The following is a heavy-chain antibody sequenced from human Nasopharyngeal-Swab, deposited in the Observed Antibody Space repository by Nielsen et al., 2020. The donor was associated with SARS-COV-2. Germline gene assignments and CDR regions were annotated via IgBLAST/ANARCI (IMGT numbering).Heavy chain of an antibody. J-gene: IGHJ3*02. CDR1: GGTFSSYA. CDR3: ARDLDGYDSSGYYGAFDI. Sequence: SCKASGGTFSSYAMHWVRQAPGKGLEWVAVISYDGSNKYYADSVKGRFTISRDNSKNTLYLQMNSLRAEDTAVYYCARDLDGYDSSGYYGAFDIWGQGTMVTVSS. D-gene: IGHD3-22*01. V-gene: IGHV3-30-3*01. CDR2: ISYDGSNK.